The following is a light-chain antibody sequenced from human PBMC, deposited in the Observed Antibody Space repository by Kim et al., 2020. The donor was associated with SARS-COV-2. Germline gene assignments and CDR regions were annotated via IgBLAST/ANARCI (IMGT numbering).Light chain of an antibody. CDR2: GKN. J-gene: IGLJ2*01. CDR3: NSRDSSGVV. Sequence: SSELTQDPAVSVALGQTVNITCRGDSLRNYYASWYQQKPGQAPILVFYGKNNRPSGIPHRFSGSSSRDTATLTITGTQAEDEADYYCNSRDSSGVVFGGGTKVTVL. CDR1: SLRNYY. V-gene: IGLV3-19*01.